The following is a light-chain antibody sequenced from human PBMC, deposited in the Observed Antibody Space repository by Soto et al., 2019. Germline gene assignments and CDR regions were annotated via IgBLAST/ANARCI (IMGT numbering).Light chain of an antibody. CDR1: PSNIGSNY. V-gene: IGLV1-47*02. Sequence: QSVLTQPPSASGIPGQTVTLSCSGSPSNIGSNYVYWYHQLPGTAPKLLIYSNNQRPSGVPDRFSGSKSGTSGSLAISGLRSEDEADYYCAAWEDSVNLWLFGGGTKLTVL. J-gene: IGLJ3*02. CDR3: AAWEDSVNLWL. CDR2: SNN.